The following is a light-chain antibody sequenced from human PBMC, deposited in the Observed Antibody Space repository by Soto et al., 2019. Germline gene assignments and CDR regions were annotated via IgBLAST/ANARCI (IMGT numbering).Light chain of an antibody. CDR3: QQRGTWPPT. CDR2: DTS. V-gene: IGKV3-11*01. Sequence: VLTQSPATLSLSPGESATLSCRASQNVGNNLAWYQQKPGQAPRLLIYDTSNRATGIPARFSGSGSGTEFTLTISSLEPGDFAVYYCQQRGTWPPTFGQGTKLEIK. CDR1: QNVGNN. J-gene: IGKJ2*01.